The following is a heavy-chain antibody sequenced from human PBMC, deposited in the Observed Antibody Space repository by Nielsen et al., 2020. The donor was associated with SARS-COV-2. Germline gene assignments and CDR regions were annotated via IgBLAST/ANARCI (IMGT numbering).Heavy chain of an antibody. Sequence: ASVKVSCKASGYTFTSYYMHWVRQAPGQGLEWMGIINPSGGSTSYAQKFQGRVTMTRDTSTSTAYMELSSLRSEDTAVYYCATFYLPAAMGGGYYYYGMDVWGQGTTVTVSS. V-gene: IGHV1-46*01. CDR3: ATFYLPAAMGGGYYYYGMDV. CDR1: GYTFTSYY. J-gene: IGHJ6*02. CDR2: INPSGGST. D-gene: IGHD2-2*01.